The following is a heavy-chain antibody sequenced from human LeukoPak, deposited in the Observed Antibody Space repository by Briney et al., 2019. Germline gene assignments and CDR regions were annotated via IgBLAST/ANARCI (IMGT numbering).Heavy chain of an antibody. J-gene: IGHJ5*02. CDR2: ISAYNGNT. CDR3: ARGGLRYCSGGSCYSDSPRWFDP. CDR1: GYTFSIYG. D-gene: IGHD2-15*01. Sequence: GASVKVSCKSSGYTFSIYGFSWVRQAPGQGLEWMGWISAYNGNTNYAQKFQGRVTMTTDTSTSTAHMELRSLRSEDTAVYYCARGGLRYCSGGSCYSDSPRWFDPWGQGTLVTVSS. V-gene: IGHV1-18*01.